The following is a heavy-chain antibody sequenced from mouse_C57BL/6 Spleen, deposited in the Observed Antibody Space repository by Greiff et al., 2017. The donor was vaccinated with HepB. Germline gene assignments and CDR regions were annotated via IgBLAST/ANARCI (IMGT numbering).Heavy chain of an antibody. CDR1: GYTFTDYY. J-gene: IGHJ1*03. V-gene: IGHV1-76*01. Sequence: QVQLKQSGAELVRPGASVKLSCKASGYTFTDYYINWVKQRPGQGLEWIARIYPGSGNTYYNEKFKGKATLTAEKSSSTAYMQLSSLTSEDSAVYFCARDYYGSSYVGYWYFDVWGTGTTVTVSS. CDR3: ARDYYGSSYVGYWYFDV. D-gene: IGHD1-1*01. CDR2: IYPGSGNT.